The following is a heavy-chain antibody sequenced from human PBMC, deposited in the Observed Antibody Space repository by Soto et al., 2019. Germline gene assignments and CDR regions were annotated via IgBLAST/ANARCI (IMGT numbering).Heavy chain of an antibody. CDR1: GFSLTSAGAG. V-gene: IGHV2-5*01. D-gene: IGHD4-17*01. CDR2: IYWNDDK. Sequence: KESGPTLVKPTQTLTLTCTFSGFSLTSAGAGVGWIRQPPGKGLEWLALIYWNDDKRYSPSLKSRLTITKDTSKNQVVLLMTNMDPVDTATYYCAHRGYGDYPRDNWFDPWGQGTLVTVPS. CDR3: AHRGYGDYPRDNWFDP. J-gene: IGHJ5*02.